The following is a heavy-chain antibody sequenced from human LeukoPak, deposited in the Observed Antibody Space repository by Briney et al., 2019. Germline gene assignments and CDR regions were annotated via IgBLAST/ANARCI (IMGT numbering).Heavy chain of an antibody. CDR1: GFKFSNHW. J-gene: IGHJ4*02. V-gene: IGHV3-74*01. CDR3: ARNNWGIDD. D-gene: IGHD7-27*01. Sequence: GGSLRLSCAASGFKFSNHWMHWVRQSPGKGLVWVARISNDGSDTSHADFVEGRFTISRDNGENTMYLQMNILRVDETAMYFCARNNWGIDDWGQGTLVTVSS. CDR2: ISNDGSDT.